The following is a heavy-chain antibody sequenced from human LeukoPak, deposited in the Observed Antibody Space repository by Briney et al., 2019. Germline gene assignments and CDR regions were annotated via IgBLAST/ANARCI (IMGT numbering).Heavy chain of an antibody. CDR3: AKDAAGSSSWANY. CDR1: GFTFSAYS. CDR2: IWYDGSNK. J-gene: IGHJ4*02. Sequence: GGSLRLSCAASGFTFSAYSMNWVRQPPGKGLEWVAVIWYDGSNKYYADSVKGRFTISRDNSKNTLSLQMNSLRAEDTAVYYCAKDAAGSSSWANYWGQGALVTVSS. V-gene: IGHV3-33*06. D-gene: IGHD6-13*01.